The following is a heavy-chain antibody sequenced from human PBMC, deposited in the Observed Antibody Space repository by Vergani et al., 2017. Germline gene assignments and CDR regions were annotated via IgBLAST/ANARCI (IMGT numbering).Heavy chain of an antibody. V-gene: IGHV3-30*02. CDR1: GFTFSSYG. J-gene: IGHJ4*02. D-gene: IGHD3-22*01. CDR2: IRYDGSNK. Sequence: QVQLVESGGGVVQPGGSLRLSCAASGFTFSSYGMHWVRPAPGKGLEWVAFIRYDGSNKYYADSVKVRFTISRDNSKNTLYLQMNSLRAEDTAVYYCAKDSGYYYDSSGSPRPRTDYWGQGTLVTVSS. CDR3: AKDSGYYYDSSGSPRPRTDY.